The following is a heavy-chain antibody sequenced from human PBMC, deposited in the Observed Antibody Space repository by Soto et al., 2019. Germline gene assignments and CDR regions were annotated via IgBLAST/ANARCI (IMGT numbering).Heavy chain of an antibody. V-gene: IGHV3-48*02. D-gene: IGHD4-17*01. Sequence: EVQLVESGGGLVQPGGSLRLSCAASGFTFSTYSMNWVRQAPGKGLEWVSYISSSSTIYYADSVKGRFTISRDNAKNSLYLQMNSLRDEDTAVYFCARDPFTYGDYGPFDYWGQGALVTVSS. CDR3: ARDPFTYGDYGPFDY. J-gene: IGHJ4*02. CDR2: ISSSSTI. CDR1: GFTFSTYS.